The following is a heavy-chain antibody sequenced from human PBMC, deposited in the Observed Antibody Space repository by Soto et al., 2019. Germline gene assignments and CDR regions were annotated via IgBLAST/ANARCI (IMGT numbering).Heavy chain of an antibody. CDR2: ISAYNGNT. D-gene: IGHD2-21*02. J-gene: IGHJ6*02. CDR3: ASSYCGGDCSVHYYYYGMDV. Sequence: QVQLVQSGAEVKKPGASVKVSCKASGYTFSSYGISWVRQAPGQGLEWMGWISAYNGNTNYAQKLQGRVTMTTDTSTSTAYMELRSLRSDDTAVYYCASSYCGGDCSVHYYYYGMDVWGQGTTVTVSS. CDR1: GYTFSSYG. V-gene: IGHV1-18*01.